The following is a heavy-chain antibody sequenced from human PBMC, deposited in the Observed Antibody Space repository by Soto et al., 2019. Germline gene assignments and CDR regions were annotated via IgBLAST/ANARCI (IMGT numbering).Heavy chain of an antibody. J-gene: IGHJ4*02. V-gene: IGHV4-59*01. D-gene: IGHD6-13*01. CDR3: ARDRRRGRAAAGYYDF. CDR1: GGSISSYY. Sequence: SETLSLTCTVSGGSISSYYWSWIRQPPGKGLEWIGYIYYSGSTNYNPSLKSRVTISVDTSKNQFSLKLSSVTAADTAVYYCARDRRRGRAAAGYYDFWGQGMLVTVSS. CDR2: IYYSGST.